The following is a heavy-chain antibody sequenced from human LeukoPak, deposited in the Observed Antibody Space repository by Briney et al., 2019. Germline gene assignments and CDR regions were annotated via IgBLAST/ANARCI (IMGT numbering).Heavy chain of an antibody. J-gene: IGHJ4*02. CDR2: VNPSGGST. V-gene: IGHV1-46*01. CDR3: AGEAQACQLLHYY. Sequence: ASVKVSCKASGYTFTSYYLHWVRQAPAQGLEWMGIVNPSGGSTSYAQKFQGRVNMTRDTSTSTVYMELSSLGFDEHAVVYCAGEAQACQLLHYYWGEGAPVTASS. D-gene: IGHD2-2*01. CDR1: GYTFTSYY.